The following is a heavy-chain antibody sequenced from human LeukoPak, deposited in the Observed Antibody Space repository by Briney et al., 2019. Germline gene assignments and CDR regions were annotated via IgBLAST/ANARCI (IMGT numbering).Heavy chain of an antibody. CDR3: AKDSLGVVVVAATINWFDP. CDR2: ISGSGGST. D-gene: IGHD2-15*01. V-gene: IGHV3-23*01. CDR1: GFTFDDYA. J-gene: IGHJ5*02. Sequence: GGSLRLSCAASGFTFDDYAMSWVRQAPGKGLEWVSAISGSGGSTYYADSVKGRFTISRDNSKNTLYLQMNSLRAEDTAVYYCAKDSLGVVVVAATINWFDPWGQGTLVTVSS.